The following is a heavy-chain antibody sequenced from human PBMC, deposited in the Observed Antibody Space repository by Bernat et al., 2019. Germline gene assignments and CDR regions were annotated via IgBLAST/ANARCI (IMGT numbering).Heavy chain of an antibody. V-gene: IGHV3-74*01. J-gene: IGHJ3*02. D-gene: IGHD3-16*01. CDR2: IDSDGRST. CDR3: ARVGGRDGFDI. Sequence: EVQLVESGGGLVQPGGSLRLSCSAPGFTFSNFWMHWVRQAPGKGLVWVARIDSDGRSTTYADSVKGRFTISRDNDKNTLDLQMNSLRDEYTAVYYCARVGGRDGFDIWGQGTMVIVSS. CDR1: GFTFSNFW.